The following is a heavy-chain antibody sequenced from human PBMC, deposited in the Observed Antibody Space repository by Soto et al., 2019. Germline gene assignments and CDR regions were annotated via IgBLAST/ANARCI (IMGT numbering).Heavy chain of an antibody. Sequence: QEQLVQSGAEVKKPGSSVKVSCKASGGLFSSYPISWVRQVPGQGLEWMGGIIPVFQTASYTQRFQGRVTITADESTNTAYMELSSLRSADTAIYYCARGGSGYTWFNEFWGQGTLVTVSS. V-gene: IGHV1-69*01. J-gene: IGHJ4*02. CDR3: ARGGSGYTWFNEF. CDR1: GGLFSSYP. CDR2: IIPVFQTA. D-gene: IGHD3-22*01.